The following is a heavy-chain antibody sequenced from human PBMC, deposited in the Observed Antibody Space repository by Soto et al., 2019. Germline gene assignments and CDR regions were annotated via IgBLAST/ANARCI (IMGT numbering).Heavy chain of an antibody. CDR2: ISSSSSTI. D-gene: IGHD1-26*01. Sequence: PGGSLRLSCAASGFTFSSYSMNWVRQAPGKGLEWVSYISSSSSTIYYADSVKGRFTISRDNAKNSLYLQMNSLRDEDTAVYYCASLGRGFSGSYFNWFDPWGQGTLVTVSS. CDR1: GFTFSSYS. V-gene: IGHV3-48*02. J-gene: IGHJ5*02. CDR3: ASLGRGFSGSYFNWFDP.